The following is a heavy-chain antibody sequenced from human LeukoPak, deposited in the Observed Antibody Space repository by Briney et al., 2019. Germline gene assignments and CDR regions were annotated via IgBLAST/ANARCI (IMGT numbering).Heavy chain of an antibody. CDR3: ASSTSSSWYFGYFDY. CDR2: FYNSGST. V-gene: IGHV4-59*01. J-gene: IGHJ4*02. D-gene: IGHD6-13*01. CDR1: GGSINSNY. Sequence: SETLSLTCTVSGGSINSNYWSWIRQSPGKGLEWIGYFYNSGSTNYNPSLKSRVTISVDTSKNQLSLKLSSVTAADTAVYYCASSTSSSWYFGYFDYWGQGTLVTVSS.